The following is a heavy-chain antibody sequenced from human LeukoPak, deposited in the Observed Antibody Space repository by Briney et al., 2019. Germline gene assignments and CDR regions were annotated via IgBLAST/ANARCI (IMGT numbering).Heavy chain of an antibody. V-gene: IGHV4-38-2*02. CDR2: IYHSGST. CDR3: ARDSPLWFGELFSI. J-gene: IGHJ4*02. D-gene: IGHD3-10*01. CDR1: GYSISSGYY. Sequence: SETLSLTCTVSGYSISSGYYWGWIRQPPGKGLEWIGSIYHSGSTYYNPSLKSRVTISVDTSKNQFSLKLSSVTAADTAVYYCARDSPLWFGELFSIWGQGTLVTVSS.